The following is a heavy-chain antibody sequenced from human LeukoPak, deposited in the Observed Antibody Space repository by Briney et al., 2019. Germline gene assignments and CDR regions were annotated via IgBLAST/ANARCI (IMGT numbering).Heavy chain of an antibody. V-gene: IGHV3-7*04. J-gene: IGHJ4*02. CDR3: ARGSYYFDY. CDR2: IMQDGSER. D-gene: IGHD2-21*01. Sequence: VGSLRLSCAASGFTFSSYWMTWVRQAPGKGLEWVANIMQDGSERYYVDSVKGRFTLSRDNTENSLYLQMNSLRVEDTAVYYCARGSYYFDYWGQGTLVTVSS. CDR1: GFTFSSYW.